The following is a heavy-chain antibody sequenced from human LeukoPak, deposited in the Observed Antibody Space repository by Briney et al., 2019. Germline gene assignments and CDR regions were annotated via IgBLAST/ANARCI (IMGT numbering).Heavy chain of an antibody. V-gene: IGHV1-46*01. D-gene: IGHD2-2*01. CDR3: ARGSRGVVPAATFDY. CDR2: INPSGGST. J-gene: IGHJ4*02. CDR1: GYTFTSYY. Sequence: ASVKVSCKASGYTFTSYYMRWVRQAPGQGLEWMGIINPSGGSTSYAQKFQGRVTMTRDTSTSTVYMELSSLRSEDTAVYYCARGSRGVVPAATFDYWGQGTLVTVSS.